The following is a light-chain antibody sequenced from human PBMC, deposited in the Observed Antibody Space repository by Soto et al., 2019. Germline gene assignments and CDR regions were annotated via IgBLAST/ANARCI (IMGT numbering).Light chain of an antibody. CDR3: QQYNNWPWT. CDR1: QSVNSR. Sequence: EIVMTQSPATLSVSPGERATLSCMASQSVNSRLAWYQQKPGQTPRLLIYDASTMSTGIPTRFSGSGSGTDFTLTISSLQSEDFAVYYCQQYNNWPWTFGQGTKVDI. J-gene: IGKJ1*01. V-gene: IGKV3-15*01. CDR2: DAS.